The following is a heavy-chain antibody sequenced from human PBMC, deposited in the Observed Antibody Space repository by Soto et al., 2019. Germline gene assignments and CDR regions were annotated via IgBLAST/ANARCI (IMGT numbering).Heavy chain of an antibody. J-gene: IGHJ6*02. CDR2: MNPNSGNT. V-gene: IGHV1-8*01. CDR3: ASRGYSSSWYYYSYSGMDG. Sequence: QVQLVQSGAEVKKPGASVKVSCKASGYTFTSYDINWVRQATGQGLEWMGWMNPNSGNTGYAQKFERRVTLTRNTSISTAYKALSSRRSEDTAVYYCASRGYSSSWYYYSYSGMDGWGQGITVTVSS. CDR1: GYTFTSYD. D-gene: IGHD6-13*01.